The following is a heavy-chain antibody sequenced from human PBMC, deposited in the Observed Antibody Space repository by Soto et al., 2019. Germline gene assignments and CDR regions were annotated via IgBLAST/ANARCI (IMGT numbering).Heavy chain of an antibody. CDR1: GGSISTSNYY. CDR3: ARRMWGNSSSSGSWFDP. V-gene: IGHV4-39*01. Sequence: SETLSLTCTVSGGSISTSNYYWGWVRQPPGKGLDWIGNIYYSGTTYYNPSLKSRVTISVDTSKNQFSLKLSSVTAADTAVYYCARRMWGNSSSSGSWFDPWGQGTLVTVSS. J-gene: IGHJ5*02. CDR2: IYYSGTT. D-gene: IGHD6-6*01.